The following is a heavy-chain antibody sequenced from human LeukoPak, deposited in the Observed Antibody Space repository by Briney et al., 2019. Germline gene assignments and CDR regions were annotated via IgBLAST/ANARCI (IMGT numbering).Heavy chain of an antibody. Sequence: SETLSLTCAVYGGSVSAYYWSWIRQPPGKGLEWIGEINHSGSTNYNPSLKSRVTISVDTSKNQFSLKLSSVTAADTAVYYCARGNCGGDCYSGGGAFDCWGQGTLVTVSS. CDR2: INHSGST. CDR3: ARGNCGGDCYSGGGAFDC. J-gene: IGHJ4*02. V-gene: IGHV4-34*01. D-gene: IGHD2-21*02. CDR1: GGSVSAYY.